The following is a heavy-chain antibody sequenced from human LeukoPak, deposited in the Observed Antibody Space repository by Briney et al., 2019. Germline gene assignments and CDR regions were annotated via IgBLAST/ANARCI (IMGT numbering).Heavy chain of an antibody. J-gene: IGHJ6*04. CDR2: IIPIFGTA. D-gene: IGHD2-15*01. V-gene: IGHV1-69*13. CDR3: ARGCSGGSCHNDYYYYGMDV. CDR1: GGTFSSYA. Sequence: SVKVSCKASGGTFSSYAISWVRQAPGQGLEWMGGIIPIFGTANYAQRFQGRVTITADESTSTAYMELSSLRSEDTAVYYCARGCSGGSCHNDYYYYGMDVWGKGTTVTVSS.